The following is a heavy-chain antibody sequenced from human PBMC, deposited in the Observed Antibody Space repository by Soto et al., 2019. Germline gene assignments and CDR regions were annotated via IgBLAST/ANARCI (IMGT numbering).Heavy chain of an antibody. CDR3: ARDRRHQYYGMDV. CDR2: INPNSGGT. CDR1: GYTFTGYY. V-gene: IGHV1-2*04. J-gene: IGHJ6*02. Sequence: SVKVSCKASGYTFTGYYMHWVRQAPGQGLEWMGWINPNSGGTNYAQKFQGWVTMTRDTSISTAYMELSRLRSDDTAVYYCARDRRHQYYGMDVRGQRTTVRVSS.